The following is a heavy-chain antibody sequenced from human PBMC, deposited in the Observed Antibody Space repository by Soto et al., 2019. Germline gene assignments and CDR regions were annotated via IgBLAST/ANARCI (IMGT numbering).Heavy chain of an antibody. CDR2: INSHGSSP. D-gene: IGHD3-16*01. CDR1: GFTFSSNC. CDR3: STEYGCHPLGVYYGMDV. J-gene: IGHJ6*04. V-gene: IGHV3-74*01. Sequence: GGSLRLSCAASGFTFSSNCMHWVRQAPGKGLEWVSRINSHGSSPSYADSVERRFTICRDHAKNTLHLQLNSRRGADTAVDYSSTEYGCHPLGVYYGMDVWSEGTRDLVCS.